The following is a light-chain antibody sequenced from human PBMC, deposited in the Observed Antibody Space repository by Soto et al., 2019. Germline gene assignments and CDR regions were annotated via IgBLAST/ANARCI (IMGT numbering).Light chain of an antibody. CDR1: SSDVGGYNS. V-gene: IGLV2-14*01. Sequence: QSVLTQPASVSGSPGQSITISCTGTSSDVGGYNSVSWYQQHPDKAPKLLIFEVSHRPSGISNRFSGSKSGNTASLAISGLQAEDEAYYYCSSYTGSSTVLFGGGTQLTVL. J-gene: IGLJ2*01. CDR2: EVS. CDR3: SSYTGSSTVL.